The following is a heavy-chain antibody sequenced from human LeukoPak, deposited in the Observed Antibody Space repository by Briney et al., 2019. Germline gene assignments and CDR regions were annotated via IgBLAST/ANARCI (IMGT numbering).Heavy chain of an antibody. Sequence: PGGSLRLSCAASGFTFSLYAMSWVRQAPGKGLEWVSTISISSATTYYADSVKGRFTISRDNSKKTLYLEMNSLRAEDTAVYYCAKASDTVTSRNYFDYWGQGTLVTVSS. CDR3: AKASDTVTSRNYFDY. D-gene: IGHD4-17*01. J-gene: IGHJ4*02. V-gene: IGHV3-23*01. CDR2: ISISSATT. CDR1: GFTFSLYA.